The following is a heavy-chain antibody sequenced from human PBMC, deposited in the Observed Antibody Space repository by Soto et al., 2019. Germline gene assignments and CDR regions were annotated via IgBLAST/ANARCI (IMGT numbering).Heavy chain of an antibody. V-gene: IGHV3-23*01. CDR2: ISGNGGST. D-gene: IGHD3-3*01. CDR1: GFAFSSYA. Sequence: RLSCAASGFAFSSYAMNWVRQAPGKGLEWVSGISGNGGSTYYADSVKGRFTISRDNSKNTLDLQMNSLRDEDTAVYYCAKPPISIFGLANSYFDYRGQGSLVTVSS. CDR3: AKPPISIFGLANSYFDY. J-gene: IGHJ4*02.